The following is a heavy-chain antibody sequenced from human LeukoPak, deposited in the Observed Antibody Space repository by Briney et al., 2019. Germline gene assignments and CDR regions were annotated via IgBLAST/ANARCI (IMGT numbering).Heavy chain of an antibody. CDR2: ISSSGSTI. Sequence: GGSLRLSCAASGFTFSDYYMSWIRQAPGKGLEWVSYISSSGSTIYYTDSVKGRFTISRDNAKNSLYLQMNSLRAEDTAVYYCARDSGSYLYYFDYWGQGTLVTVSS. V-gene: IGHV3-11*01. CDR1: GFTFSDYY. J-gene: IGHJ4*02. CDR3: ARDSGSYLYYFDY. D-gene: IGHD1-26*01.